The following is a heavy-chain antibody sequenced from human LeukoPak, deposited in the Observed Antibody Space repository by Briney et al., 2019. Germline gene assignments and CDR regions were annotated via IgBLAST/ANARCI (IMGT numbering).Heavy chain of an antibody. CDR2: ISSSGSTI. CDR3: ARGKQQPDY. J-gene: IGHJ4*02. CDR1: GFTFRSYA. V-gene: IGHV3-48*04. Sequence: GGSLRLSCAASGFTFRSYAMSWVRQAPGKGLEWVSYISSSGSTIYYADSAKGRFTISRDNAKNSLYLQMNSLRAEDTAVYYCARGKQQPDYWGQGTLVTVSS. D-gene: IGHD6-13*01.